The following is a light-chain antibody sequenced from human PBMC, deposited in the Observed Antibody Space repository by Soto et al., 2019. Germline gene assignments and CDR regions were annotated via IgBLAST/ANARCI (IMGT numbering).Light chain of an antibody. CDR1: QSVLYSSNNNNY. Sequence: DIVMTQSPDSLAVSLGERATINCKSSQSVLYSSNNNNYLAWYQQKPGQPPNLLIYLASTRESGVPDRFSGSRSGTDVTLTISSLQAEDGAVYYCQQYYLTPYTFGQGTKLEIK. CDR2: LAS. CDR3: QQYYLTPYT. J-gene: IGKJ2*01. V-gene: IGKV4-1*01.